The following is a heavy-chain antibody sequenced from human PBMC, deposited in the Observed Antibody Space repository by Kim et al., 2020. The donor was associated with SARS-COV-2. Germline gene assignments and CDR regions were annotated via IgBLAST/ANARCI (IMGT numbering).Heavy chain of an antibody. CDR2: VHNNGDT. CDR1: GGSVSSGSYD. CDR3: ARERKGATYAAIDD. D-gene: IGHD6-13*01. J-gene: IGHJ4*02. V-gene: IGHV4-61*01. Sequence: SETLSLTCTVSGGSVSSGSYDWSWIRQPLGKRLEWIGFVHNNGDTKYNPSLRGRVTMSLDTSKNQVSLKLRSVIAADTAVYYCARERKGATYAAIDDWGQGSLVTVPS.